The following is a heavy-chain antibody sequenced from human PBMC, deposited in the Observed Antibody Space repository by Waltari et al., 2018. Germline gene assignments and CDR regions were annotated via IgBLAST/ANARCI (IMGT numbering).Heavy chain of an antibody. D-gene: IGHD2-2*01. CDR2: ISGSGATT. V-gene: IGHV3-23*01. CDR3: VRQEVPAAMPWGYFEY. Sequence: EVQFLESGGGLVQPGGSLTLSCAASGFTFSHYALSWVRQAPGKGLEWVSTISGSGATTYYADSVKGRLTISRDNFKNTLYLRMNSLRAEDTAVYYCVRQEVPAAMPWGYFEYWGQGSLVTVSA. J-gene: IGHJ4*02. CDR1: GFTFSHYA.